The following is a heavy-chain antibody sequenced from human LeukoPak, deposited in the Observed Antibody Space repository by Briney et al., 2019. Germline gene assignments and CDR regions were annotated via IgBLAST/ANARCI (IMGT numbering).Heavy chain of an antibody. CDR2: INYSGST. V-gene: IGHV4-39*01. CDR1: GGSISSSGFY. J-gene: IGHJ4*02. D-gene: IGHD6-19*01. Sequence: SETLSLTCTVPGGSISSSGFYWDWIRQPPGKGLEWIGSINYSGSTYYNPSLKRRVTISVDTSKNQFSLKLSSVTAADTAVYYCASEPCSGCSPDYWGQGTLVTVSS. CDR3: ASEPCSGCSPDY.